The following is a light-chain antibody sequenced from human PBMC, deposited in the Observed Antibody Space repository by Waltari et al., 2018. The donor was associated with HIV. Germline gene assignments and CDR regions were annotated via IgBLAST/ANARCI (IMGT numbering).Light chain of an antibody. J-gene: IGLJ3*02. CDR2: RNY. CDR1: TSNVEPQW. V-gene: IGLV1-47*01. Sequence: QSVLTQRPSASGTPGQTVTISCSGSTSNVEPQWVYWYQQLPGTAPKLLIYRNYQRPSGVPDRFSSSKSGASASLIISGLRSEDEADYSCGVWDSTLKQWLFGGGTKLTVL. CDR3: GVWDSTLKQWL.